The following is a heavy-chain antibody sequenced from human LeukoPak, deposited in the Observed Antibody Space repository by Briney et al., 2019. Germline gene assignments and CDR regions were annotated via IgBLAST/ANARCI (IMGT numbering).Heavy chain of an antibody. CDR2: ISGSGGST. J-gene: IGHJ4*02. CDR3: AKDPAGSGNPYYFDY. V-gene: IGHV3-23*01. Sequence: GGSLRLSCAASGFTFSSYAMSWVRQAPGKGLEGVSAISGSGGSTYYADSVKGRFTISRDNSKNTLYLQMNSLRAEDTAVYYCAKDPAGSGNPYYFDYWGQGTLVTVSS. D-gene: IGHD3-10*01. CDR1: GFTFSSYA.